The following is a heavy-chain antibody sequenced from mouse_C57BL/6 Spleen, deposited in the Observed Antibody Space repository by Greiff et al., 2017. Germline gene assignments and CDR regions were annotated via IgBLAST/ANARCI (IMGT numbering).Heavy chain of an antibody. CDR2: ISSGGSYT. CDR3: ARQVEYDYDGRYYCDY. V-gene: IGHV5-6*01. Sequence: EVQLQQSGGDLVKPGGSLKLSCAASGFTFSSYGMSWVRQTPGKRLEWVATISSGGSYTYYPDSVKGRFTMARDKAKNTLYLQMISFKSEDTAMYYCARQVEYDYDGRYYCDYWGQGTTLTVSS. D-gene: IGHD2-4*01. J-gene: IGHJ2*01. CDR1: GFTFSSYG.